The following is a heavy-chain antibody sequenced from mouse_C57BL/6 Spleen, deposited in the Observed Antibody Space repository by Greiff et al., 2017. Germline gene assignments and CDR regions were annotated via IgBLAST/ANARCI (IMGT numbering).Heavy chain of an antibody. CDR1: GFTFSDYY. CDR2: INYDGSST. CDR3: ARVDYGNPFDY. D-gene: IGHD2-1*01. Sequence: EVQLVESEGGLVQPGSSMKLSCTASGFTFSDYYMAWVRQVPEKGLEWVANINYDGSSTYYLDSLKSRFIISRDNAKNILYLQMSSLKSEDTATYYCARVDYGNPFDYGGQGTTLTVSS. J-gene: IGHJ2*01. V-gene: IGHV5-16*01.